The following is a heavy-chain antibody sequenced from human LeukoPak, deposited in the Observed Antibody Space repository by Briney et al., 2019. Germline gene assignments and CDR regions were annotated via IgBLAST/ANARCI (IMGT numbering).Heavy chain of an antibody. D-gene: IGHD6-13*01. CDR2: INHSGST. CDR1: GGSFSGYY. CDR3: ARGKGTAAAGRWFDP. Sequence: SETLSLTCAVYGGSFSGYYWSWIRQPPGKGLEWIGEINHSGSTNYNPSLKSRVTISVDTSKNQFSLKLSSVTAADTAVYYCARGKGTAAAGRWFDPWGQRTLVTVSS. V-gene: IGHV4-34*01. J-gene: IGHJ5*02.